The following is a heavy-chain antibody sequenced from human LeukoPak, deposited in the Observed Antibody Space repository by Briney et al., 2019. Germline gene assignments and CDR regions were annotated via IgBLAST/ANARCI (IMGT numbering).Heavy chain of an antibody. CDR3: ARDVTVGALTTYYYYYMDV. D-gene: IGHD1-26*01. J-gene: IGHJ6*03. CDR1: GFTFSSYE. Sequence: PAGGSLRLSCAASGFTFSSYEMNWVRQAPGKGLEWVSYISSSGSTIYYADSVKGRFTISRDNAKNSLYLQMNSLRAEDTALYYCARDVTVGALTTYYYYYMDVWGKGTTVTVSS. V-gene: IGHV3-48*03. CDR2: ISSSGSTI.